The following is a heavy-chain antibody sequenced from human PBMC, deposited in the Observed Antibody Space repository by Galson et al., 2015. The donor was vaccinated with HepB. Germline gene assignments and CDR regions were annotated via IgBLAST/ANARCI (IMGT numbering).Heavy chain of an antibody. Sequence: SVKVSCKASGGTFSSYTISWVRQAPGQGLEWMGRIIPILGIANYAQKFQGRVTITADKSTSTAYMELSSLRSEDTAVYYCERVTTVVTKWEDYWGEGTLVTVSS. CDR2: IIPILGIA. CDR3: ERVTTVVTKWEDY. D-gene: IGHD4-23*01. V-gene: IGHV1-69*02. CDR1: GGTFSSYT. J-gene: IGHJ4*02.